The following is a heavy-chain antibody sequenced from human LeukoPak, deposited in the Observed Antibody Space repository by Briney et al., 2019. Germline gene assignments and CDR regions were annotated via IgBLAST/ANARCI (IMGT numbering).Heavy chain of an antibody. V-gene: IGHV4-59*12. CDR3: ARPRYSSSWYFDS. J-gene: IGHJ4*02. CDR2: IYYSGST. Sequence: SETLSLTCTVSGGSINSYYWSWIRQPPGKGLEWIGYIYYSGSTNYNPSLKSRVTISVDTSKNQFSLKLSSVTAADTAVYFCARPRYSSSWYFDSWGQGTLVTVSS. D-gene: IGHD6-13*01. CDR1: GGSINSYY.